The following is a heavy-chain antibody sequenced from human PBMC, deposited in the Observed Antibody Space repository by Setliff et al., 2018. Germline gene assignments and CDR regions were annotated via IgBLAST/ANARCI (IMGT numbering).Heavy chain of an antibody. J-gene: IGHJ4*02. Sequence: TLSLTCTVSGGSISSYYWSWIRQPAGKGLEWIGRIYIGGSANYNPSLKSRVTMSIDTSKNQFSLKLTSVTAADTAVYYCAGGRRYDYGWDFDYWGQGTLVTVSS. CDR1: GGSISSYY. D-gene: IGHD4-17*01. CDR2: IYIGGSA. CDR3: AGGRRYDYGWDFDY. V-gene: IGHV4-4*07.